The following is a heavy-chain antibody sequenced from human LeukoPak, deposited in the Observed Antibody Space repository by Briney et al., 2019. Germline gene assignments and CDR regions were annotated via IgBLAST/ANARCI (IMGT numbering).Heavy chain of an antibody. CDR2: ISSSSSTI. Sequence: GGSLRLSCAASGFTCSSYSMNWLRQAPGKGLEWVSYISSSSSTIYYADSVKGRFTISRDNAKNSLYLQMNSLRAEDTAVYYCARGVGATDYWGQGTLVTVSS. D-gene: IGHD1-26*01. CDR1: GFTCSSYS. J-gene: IGHJ4*02. V-gene: IGHV3-48*01. CDR3: ARGVGATDY.